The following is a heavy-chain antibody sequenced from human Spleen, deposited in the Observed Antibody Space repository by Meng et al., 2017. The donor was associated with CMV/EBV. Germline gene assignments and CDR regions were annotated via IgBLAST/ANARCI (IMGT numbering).Heavy chain of an antibody. CDR3: ARVLSSGKAYAMDV. CDR2: IGTAGDT. D-gene: IGHD6-19*01. CDR1: GLTFSRYD. J-gene: IGHJ6*02. V-gene: IGHV3-13*01. Sequence: GESLKISCAASGLTFSRYDMHWVRQPTGKGLEWVSAIGTAGDTYYPDSVKGRFTISRENAKNSLYLQMNSLTAGDTAVYFCARVLSSGKAYAMDVWGQGTTVTVSS.